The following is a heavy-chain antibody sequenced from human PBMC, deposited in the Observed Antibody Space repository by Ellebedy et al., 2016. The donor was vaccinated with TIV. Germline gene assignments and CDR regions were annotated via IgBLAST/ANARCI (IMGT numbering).Heavy chain of an antibody. J-gene: IGHJ3*02. Sequence: SETLSLTCAVYGGSFSGYYWSWIRQPPGKGLEWIGEINHSGSTNYNPSLKSRVTISVDSFKNRFSLKLSSVTAADTAVYYCARDSKKGWAFDIWGQGTMVTISS. CDR3: ARDSKKGWAFDI. CDR1: GGSFSGYY. CDR2: INHSGST. V-gene: IGHV4-34*01. D-gene: IGHD6-19*01.